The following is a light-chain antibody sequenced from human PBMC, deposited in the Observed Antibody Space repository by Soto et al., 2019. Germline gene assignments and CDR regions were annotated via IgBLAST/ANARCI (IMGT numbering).Light chain of an antibody. V-gene: IGLV2-8*01. Sequence: QSVLTQPPSASGSPGQSVTLSCTGTGSDVGGYDYVSWYQQHPGKAPKLMIYEVSKRPSGVPDRFSGSKSGNTASLTVSGLQAEDEADYYCSSYAGSNNVFGTGTKVTVL. CDR3: SSYAGSNNV. J-gene: IGLJ1*01. CDR1: GSDVGGYDY. CDR2: EVS.